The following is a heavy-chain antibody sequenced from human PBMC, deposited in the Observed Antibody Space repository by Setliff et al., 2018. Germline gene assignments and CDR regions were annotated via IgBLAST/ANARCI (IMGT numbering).Heavy chain of an antibody. CDR1: GFSLSIFW. CDR3: ARDRGGGLYDY. J-gene: IGHJ4*02. V-gene: IGHV3-7*01. CDR2: IKQDGSDK. Sequence: GGSLRLSCAASGFSLSIFWMSWVRQAPGKGLEWVASIKQDGSDKYYVDSVKGRFTFSRDNANNSLFLQMNSLRAEDTAMYFCARDRGGGLYDYWGQGTLVTVSS. D-gene: IGHD3-16*01.